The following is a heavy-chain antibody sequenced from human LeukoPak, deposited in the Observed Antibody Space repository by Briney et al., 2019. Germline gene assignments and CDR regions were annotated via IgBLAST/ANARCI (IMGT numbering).Heavy chain of an antibody. J-gene: IGHJ5*02. CDR3: AQSSGYNYAVS. Sequence: GGSLRLSCVAPGFTFNNYAMTWVRQAPGKGLEWVSSISGSGRNTYYADSVKGRFTISRDNSKNTVYLQLNSLRADDTAVFYCAQSSGYNYAVSWGQGTLVAVSS. D-gene: IGHD5-18*01. CDR2: ISGSGRNT. CDR1: GFTFNNYA. V-gene: IGHV3-23*01.